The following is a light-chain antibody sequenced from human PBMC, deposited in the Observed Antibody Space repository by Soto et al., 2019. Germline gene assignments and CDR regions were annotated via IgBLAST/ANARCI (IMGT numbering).Light chain of an antibody. V-gene: IGLV2-8*01. Sequence: QSALTQPPSASGSPGQSVTISCTGTSSDVGGYNYVSWYQQHPGKAPKLVIYQVNNRPSGVPDRFSGSKSGNTASLTVSGLQAEDEAEYYCGSYAGSNNYVFGTGTKLTV. CDR2: QVN. CDR3: GSYAGSNNYV. J-gene: IGLJ1*01. CDR1: SSDVGGYNY.